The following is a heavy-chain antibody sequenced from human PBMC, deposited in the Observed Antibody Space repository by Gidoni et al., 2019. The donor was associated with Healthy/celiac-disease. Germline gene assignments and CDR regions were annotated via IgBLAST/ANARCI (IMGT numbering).Heavy chain of an antibody. Sequence: EVQLVESGGGLVQPGRSLRLSCAASGFTFDDYAMHWVRQAPGKGLEGVSGISWNSGSIGYADSVKGRFTISRDNAKNSLYLQMNSLRAEDTALYYCAKDNYPYYYDSSGYPLVDWFDPWGQGTLVTVSS. CDR1: GFTFDDYA. CDR3: AKDNYPYYYDSSGYPLVDWFDP. J-gene: IGHJ5*02. V-gene: IGHV3-9*01. D-gene: IGHD3-22*01. CDR2: ISWNSGSI.